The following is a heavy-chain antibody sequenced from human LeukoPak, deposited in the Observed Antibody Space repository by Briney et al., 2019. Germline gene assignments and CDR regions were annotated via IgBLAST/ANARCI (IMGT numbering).Heavy chain of an antibody. CDR2: VSYSGNT. CDR1: GGSISSYY. CDR3: ARHSKYSSSGFDY. D-gene: IGHD6-6*01. Sequence: KTSETLSLTCTVSGGSISSYYWSWIRQPPGRGLEWIGYVSYSGNTNYNPSLKSRVTISVDTSKNQFSLRLSSVTAADTAVYYCARHSKYSSSGFDYWGQGTLVTVSS. V-gene: IGHV4-59*08. J-gene: IGHJ4*02.